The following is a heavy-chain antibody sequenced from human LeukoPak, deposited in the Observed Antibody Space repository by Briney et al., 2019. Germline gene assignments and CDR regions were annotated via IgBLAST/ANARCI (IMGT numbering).Heavy chain of an antibody. Sequence: SETLSLTCAVYGGSFSGYYWSWIRQPPGKGLGLIGEINHSGSTNYNPSLKSRVTISVDTSKNQFSLKLTSVTAADTAVYYCARSYFGSGSYFRYWGQGTLVTVSS. CDR3: ARSYFGSGSYFRY. CDR2: INHSGST. D-gene: IGHD3-10*01. J-gene: IGHJ4*02. CDR1: GGSFSGYY. V-gene: IGHV4-34*01.